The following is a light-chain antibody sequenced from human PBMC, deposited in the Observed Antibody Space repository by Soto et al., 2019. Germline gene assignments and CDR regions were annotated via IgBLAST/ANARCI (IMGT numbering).Light chain of an antibody. CDR1: QSVRDNY. CDR3: QQYGSSPGT. Sequence: EIVLTQSPGTVSLSPGXRATLSCRASQSVRDNYLAWYQQKPGQAPSLLIFDTSRRATGIPDRFTGSGSGTDFALTISRVEPQDIAVYFCQQYGSSPGTFGQGTKV. CDR2: DTS. J-gene: IGKJ1*01. V-gene: IGKV3-20*01.